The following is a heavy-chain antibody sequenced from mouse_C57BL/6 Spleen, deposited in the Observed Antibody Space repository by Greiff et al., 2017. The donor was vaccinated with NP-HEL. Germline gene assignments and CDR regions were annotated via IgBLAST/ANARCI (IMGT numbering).Heavy chain of an antibody. Sequence: EVMLVESEGGLVQPGSSMKLSCTASGFTFSDYYMAWVRQVPEKGLEWVANINYDGSSTYYLDSLKSRFIISRDNAKNILYLQMSSLKSEDTATYYCARDEGYSYAMDYWGQGTSVTVSS. J-gene: IGHJ4*01. CDR1: GFTFSDYY. V-gene: IGHV5-16*01. CDR3: ARDEGYSYAMDY. D-gene: IGHD2-12*01. CDR2: INYDGSST.